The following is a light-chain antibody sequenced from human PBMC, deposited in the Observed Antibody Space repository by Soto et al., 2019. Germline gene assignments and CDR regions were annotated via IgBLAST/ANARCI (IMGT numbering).Light chain of an antibody. V-gene: IGKV3-15*01. CDR2: GAS. J-gene: IGKJ2*01. Sequence: ETVMTQSPATLSVSPGERVTLSCRASQTVTTNLAWYQQKSGQAPRLLIYGASTRATGIPARFSGSGSGTEFTLTISNLQSEDSALYYCQQYNNGPPSVTYTFGQGTKVDIK. CDR3: QQYNNGPPSVTYT. CDR1: QTVTTN.